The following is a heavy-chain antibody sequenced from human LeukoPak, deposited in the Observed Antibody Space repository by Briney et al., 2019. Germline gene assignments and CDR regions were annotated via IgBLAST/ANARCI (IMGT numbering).Heavy chain of an antibody. Sequence: GSLRLSCAASGFTFSSYGMHWVRQAPGKGLEWVAVISYDGSNKYYADSVKGRFTISRDNSKNTLYLQMNSLRAEDTAVYYCAKDRGYYYGSGSALDYWGQGTLVTVSS. J-gene: IGHJ4*02. CDR2: ISYDGSNK. CDR3: AKDRGYYYGSGSALDY. CDR1: GFTFSSYG. D-gene: IGHD3-10*01. V-gene: IGHV3-30*18.